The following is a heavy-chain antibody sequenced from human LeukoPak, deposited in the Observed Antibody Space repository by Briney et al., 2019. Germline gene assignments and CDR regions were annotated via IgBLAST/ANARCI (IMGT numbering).Heavy chain of an antibody. CDR2: INSDGSST. V-gene: IGHV3-74*01. CDR3: ARGGVGLPWFGELLPCDF. J-gene: IGHJ4*02. CDR1: GFTFSSYW. D-gene: IGHD3-10*01. Sequence: GGSLRLSCAASGFTFSSYWMHWVRQAPGKGLVWVSRINSDGSSTSYADSVKGRFTISRDNAKNTLYLQMNSLRAEDTAVYYCARGGVGLPWFGELLPCDFWGQGTLVTVSS.